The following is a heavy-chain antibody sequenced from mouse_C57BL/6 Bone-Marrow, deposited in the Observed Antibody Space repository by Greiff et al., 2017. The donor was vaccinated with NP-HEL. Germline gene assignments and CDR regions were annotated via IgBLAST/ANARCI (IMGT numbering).Heavy chain of an antibody. J-gene: IGHJ1*03. V-gene: IGHV3-6*01. CDR1: GYSITSGYY. CDR2: ISYDGSN. CDR3: ASIYYPWYFDV. Sequence: EVQLQQSGPGLVKPSQSLSLTCSVTGYSITSGYYWNWIRQFPGNKLEWMGYISYDGSNNCNPFLKNRISITRDTSKNQFFLKLNSVTTEDTATYYCASIYYPWYFDVWGTGTTVTVAS. D-gene: IGHD1-1*01.